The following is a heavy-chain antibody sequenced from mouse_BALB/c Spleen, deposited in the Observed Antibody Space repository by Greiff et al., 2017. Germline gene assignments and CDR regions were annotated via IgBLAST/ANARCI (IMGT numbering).Heavy chain of an antibody. CDR3: ARDYYGSSSHWYFDV. V-gene: IGHV4-1*02. Sequence: VKLVESGGGLVQPGGSLKLSCAASGFDFSRYWMSWVRQAPGKGLEWIGEINPDSSTINYTPSLKDKFIISRDNAKNTLYLQMSKVRSEDTALYYCARDYYGSSSHWYFDVWGAGTTVTVSS. CDR1: GFDFSRYW. D-gene: IGHD1-1*01. CDR2: INPDSSTI. J-gene: IGHJ1*01.